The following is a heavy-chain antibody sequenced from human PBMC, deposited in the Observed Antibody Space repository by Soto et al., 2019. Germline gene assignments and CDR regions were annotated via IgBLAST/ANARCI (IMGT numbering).Heavy chain of an antibody. D-gene: IGHD3-10*01. J-gene: IGHJ5*02. CDR3: ARGEDYYGSGSYSHWFDP. V-gene: IGHV4-59*01. Sequence: SETLSLTCTVSGGSISSYYWSWIRQPPGKGLEWIGYIYYSGSTNYNPSLKSRVTISVDTSKNQFSLKLSSVTAADTAVYYCARGEDYYGSGSYSHWFDPWGQGTLVTVSS. CDR2: IYYSGST. CDR1: GGSISSYY.